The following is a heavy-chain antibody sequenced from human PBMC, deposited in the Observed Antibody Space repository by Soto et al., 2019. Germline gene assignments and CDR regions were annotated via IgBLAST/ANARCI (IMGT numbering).Heavy chain of an antibody. CDR2: IYPDDSNT. Sequence: GESLKISCEGSGYTFNGYWIGWVRQMSGKGLEWMGIIYPDDSNTAYSPSLQGQVTMSADKSISTAYLQWSSLKASDTAMYYCVRLHYPAAAMSYWGQGTLVTVSS. J-gene: IGHJ4*02. V-gene: IGHV5-51*01. D-gene: IGHD2-2*01. CDR1: GYTFNGYW. CDR3: VRLHYPAAAMSY.